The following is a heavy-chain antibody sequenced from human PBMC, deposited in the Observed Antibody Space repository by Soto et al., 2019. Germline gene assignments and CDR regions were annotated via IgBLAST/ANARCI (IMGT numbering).Heavy chain of an antibody. D-gene: IGHD2-8*01. CDR2: IDTNGDT. V-gene: IGHV4-31*03. CDR3: ARGTVYYCPNDKCCFFFDH. Sequence: QVQLQESGSGLLKPSQTLSLDCSVSGDSLRRGFHHWSWIRQTPGKGLQLIGYIDTNGDTHYDPSLRNRLNMSIVTTESRFSLKVTSVTAADTAVYDCARGTVYYCPNDKCCFFFDHWGQGALVTVTS. J-gene: IGHJ4*02. CDR1: GDSLRRGFHH.